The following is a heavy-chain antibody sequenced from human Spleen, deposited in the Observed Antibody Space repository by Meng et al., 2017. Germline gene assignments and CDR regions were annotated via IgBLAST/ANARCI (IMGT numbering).Heavy chain of an antibody. V-gene: IGHV3-11*04. D-gene: IGHD2-8*01. CDR3: AMSWGANGVDY. Sequence: VQVWESGGGLVKPGGSLRLSCAGSGFIFSDYYMSWIRQAPGKGLEWVSYISNSGATIYYADSVKDRFTISRDNARNSLYLQMNSLRAEDTALYYCAMSWGANGVDYWGQGTLVTVSS. CDR1: GFIFSDYY. J-gene: IGHJ4*02. CDR2: ISNSGATI.